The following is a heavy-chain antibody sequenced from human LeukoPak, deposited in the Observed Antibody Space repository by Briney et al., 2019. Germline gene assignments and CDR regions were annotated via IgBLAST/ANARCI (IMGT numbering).Heavy chain of an antibody. V-gene: IGHV3-30*18. J-gene: IGHJ4*02. CDR3: AKSGSYYDVRDG. CDR1: EFNFTSTG. D-gene: IGHD1-26*01. CDR2: ISYDGSNT. Sequence: GRPLRPSCAVSEFNFTSTGLDWGPQGPGKGLEWGVAISYDGSNTFYAESVKGRFTISRDNSKHTLGLQMNSLTPEDTAVYYCAKSGSYYDVRDGWGQGTLVTVS.